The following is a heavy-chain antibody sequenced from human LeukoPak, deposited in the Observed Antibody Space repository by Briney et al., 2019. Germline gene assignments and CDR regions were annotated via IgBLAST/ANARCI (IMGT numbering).Heavy chain of an antibody. V-gene: IGHV3-7*05. Sequence: GGSLRLSCAASGFTFSSYWMSWVRQAPGRGLEWVANIKHDGSDKYYVDPVKGRFTISRDNAKNSLYLQMNSLRAEDTAVFYCARRGAAAGRNAFDLWGQGTMVTVSS. J-gene: IGHJ3*01. CDR2: IKHDGSDK. CDR3: ARRGAAAGRNAFDL. D-gene: IGHD6-13*01. CDR1: GFTFSSYW.